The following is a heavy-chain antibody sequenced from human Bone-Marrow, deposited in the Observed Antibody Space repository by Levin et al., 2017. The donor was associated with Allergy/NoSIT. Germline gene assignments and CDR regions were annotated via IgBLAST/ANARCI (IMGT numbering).Heavy chain of an antibody. CDR1: GYTFTDHY. V-gene: IGHV1-2*02. Sequence: GESLKISCEAAGYTFTDHYMHWVRQAPGQGLEWMGWVNCNSGDTHYAQKFQDRVTMTRDTSITTAYIEVSSLRFDDTPLYFCARNDYLDYVQNFDSRGQRPLVTVSS. CDR3: ARNDYLDYVQNFDS. J-gene: IGHJ4*02. CDR2: VNCNSGDT. D-gene: IGHD4-17*01.